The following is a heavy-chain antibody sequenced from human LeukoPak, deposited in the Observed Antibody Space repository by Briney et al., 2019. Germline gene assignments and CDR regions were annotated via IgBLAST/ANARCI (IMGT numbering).Heavy chain of an antibody. D-gene: IGHD3-16*01. V-gene: IGHV3-21*01. Sequence: GGSLRLSCAASGFTFSSYSMNWVRQAPGKGLEWVSSISSSSSYIYYADSVKGRFTISRDNAKNSLYLQMNSLRAEDTAVYYCAREISLWQTYYYYYMGVWGKGTTVTVSS. J-gene: IGHJ6*03. CDR2: ISSSSSYI. CDR1: GFTFSSYS. CDR3: AREISLWQTYYYYYMGV.